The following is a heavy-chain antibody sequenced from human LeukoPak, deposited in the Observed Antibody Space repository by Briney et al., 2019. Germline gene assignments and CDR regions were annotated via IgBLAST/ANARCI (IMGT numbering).Heavy chain of an antibody. Sequence: PGGSLRLSCAASGFTFSSYSMNWVRQAPGKGLEWVSSINGSSSYIYYADSVKGRFTISRDNAKNSLYLQMNSLRAEDTAVYYCARDGENAYVWGSYRKDWGQGALVTVSS. V-gene: IGHV3-21*01. D-gene: IGHD3-16*02. J-gene: IGHJ4*02. CDR3: ARDGENAYVWGSYRKD. CDR2: INGSSSYI. CDR1: GFTFSSYS.